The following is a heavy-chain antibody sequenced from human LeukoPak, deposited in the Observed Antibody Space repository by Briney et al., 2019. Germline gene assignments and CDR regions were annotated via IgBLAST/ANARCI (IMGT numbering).Heavy chain of an antibody. CDR2: ISGSGGST. J-gene: IGHJ4*02. CDR3: ARQPQYYYDSSAYWNY. D-gene: IGHD3-22*01. Sequence: GGSLRLSCAASGLTFTSYAMNWVRQAPGMGLRWVSAISGSGGSTYYADSVKGRFTISRDNSKNTLYLQMNSLRAEDTAVYYCARQPQYYYDSSAYWNYWGQGTLVTVSS. CDR1: GLTFTSYA. V-gene: IGHV3-23*01.